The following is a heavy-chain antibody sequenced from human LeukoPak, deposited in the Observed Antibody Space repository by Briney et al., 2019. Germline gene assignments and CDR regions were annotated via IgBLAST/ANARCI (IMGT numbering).Heavy chain of an antibody. CDR3: AVGDTAMVPFDY. V-gene: IGHV1-46*01. J-gene: IGHJ4*02. CDR1: GYTFTSYY. CDR2: INPSGGST. D-gene: IGHD5-18*01. Sequence: ASVKVSCKASGYTFTSYYMHWVRQAPGQGLEWMGIINPSGGSTSYAQKFQGRVTMTRDTSTSTVYMELSSQRSEDTAVYYCAVGDTAMVPFDYWGQGTLVTVSS.